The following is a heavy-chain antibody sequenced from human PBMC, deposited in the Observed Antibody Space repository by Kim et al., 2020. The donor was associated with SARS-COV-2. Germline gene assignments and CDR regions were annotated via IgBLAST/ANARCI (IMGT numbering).Heavy chain of an antibody. J-gene: IGHJ6*02. CDR3: ARGQWIQLYYGMDV. V-gene: IGHV3-48*02. D-gene: IGHD5-18*01. Sequence: ADSVKGRFTISRDNAKNSLYLQMNSLRDEDTAVYYCARGQWIQLYYGMDVWGQGTTVTVSS.